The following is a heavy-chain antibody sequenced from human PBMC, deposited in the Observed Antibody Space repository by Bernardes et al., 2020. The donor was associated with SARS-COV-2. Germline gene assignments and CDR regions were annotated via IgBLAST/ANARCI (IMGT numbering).Heavy chain of an antibody. CDR1: GGSIFSSNYY. D-gene: IGHD3-22*01. V-gene: IGHV4-39*01. J-gene: IGHJ5*02. Sequence: TLSLTCTVSGGSIFSSNYYWGWIRQPPGKGLEWIGTIYYSGSTYYSPSLKSRVTISVDTSKNQFSLKLSSVTAADTAVYYCATYDTTGYYYGAWGQGTLVTVSS. CDR3: ATYDTTGYYYGA. CDR2: IYYSGST.